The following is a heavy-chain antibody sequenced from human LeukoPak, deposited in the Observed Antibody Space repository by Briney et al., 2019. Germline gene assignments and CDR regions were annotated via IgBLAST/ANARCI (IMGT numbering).Heavy chain of an antibody. J-gene: IGHJ5*02. CDR1: GGSFSGYY. V-gene: IGHV4-34*01. D-gene: IGHD6-19*01. Sequence: PSETLSLTCAVYGGSFSGYYWSWIRQPPGKGLEWIGEINHSGSTNYNPSLRSRVTISVDTSKNQFSLKLSSVTAADTAVYYCARCPLVCSSGWYWFDPWGQGTLVTVSS. CDR3: ARCPLVCSSGWYWFDP. CDR2: INHSGST.